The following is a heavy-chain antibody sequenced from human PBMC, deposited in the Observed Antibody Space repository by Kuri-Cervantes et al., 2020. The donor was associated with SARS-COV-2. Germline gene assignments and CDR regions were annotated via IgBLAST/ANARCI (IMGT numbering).Heavy chain of an antibody. V-gene: IGHV1-24*01. D-gene: IGHD3-16*02. Sequence: ASVKVSCKGSGYTLTELSMHWVRQAPGKGLEWMGGFDPEDGETIYAQKFQGRVTITADKSTSTAYMELNSLRSEDTAVYYCAWGSDYDYVWGSYLSAFDYWGQGTLVTVSS. J-gene: IGHJ4*02. CDR1: GYTLTELS. CDR2: FDPEDGET. CDR3: AWGSDYDYVWGSYLSAFDY.